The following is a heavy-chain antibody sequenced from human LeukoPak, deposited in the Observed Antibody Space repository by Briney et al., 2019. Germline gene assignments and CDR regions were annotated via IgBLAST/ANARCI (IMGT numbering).Heavy chain of an antibody. Sequence: EASVKVSCKPSRYTFTIYDINWVRQATGQGLEWMGWMNPNSGNTGYAQKFQGTVTTTRNTTISTRCMELSSLRSEDTAVYYCARGRVQQNYQLLYNWFDPWGQGTLVTVSS. CDR3: ARGRVQQNYQLLYNWFDP. V-gene: IGHV1-8*01. D-gene: IGHD2-2*01. CDR1: RYTFTIYD. CDR2: MNPNSGNT. J-gene: IGHJ5*02.